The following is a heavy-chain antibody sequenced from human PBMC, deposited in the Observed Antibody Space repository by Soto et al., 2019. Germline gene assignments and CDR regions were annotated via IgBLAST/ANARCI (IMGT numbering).Heavy chain of an antibody. D-gene: IGHD2-2*03. J-gene: IGHJ4*02. V-gene: IGHV3-23*01. Sequence: VQLLDSGGDLAQPGGSLRLSCTASGFTFSSFGMAWVRQAPGKGLEWVSAISASGDSSYYADSVKDRFTISRDSPTNTLYLQMNHLRAEDTAVYYCAKMGIGMFSHKHHFDHWGQGTQVTVSS. CDR2: ISASGDSS. CDR3: AKMGIGMFSHKHHFDH. CDR1: GFTFSSFG.